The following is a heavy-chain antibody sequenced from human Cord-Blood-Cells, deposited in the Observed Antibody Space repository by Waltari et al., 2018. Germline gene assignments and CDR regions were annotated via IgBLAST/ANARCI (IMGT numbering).Heavy chain of an antibody. V-gene: IGHV4-39*01. Sequence: QLQLQESGPGLVKPSETLSLTCTVSGGSISSSSYYWGWIRQPPGKGLEWIGSSYYSGTTYYNPSLKGRVTISVDTSKHQFSLKLSSVTAADTAAYYCARREYGSGTHKADAFDIWGQGTMVTVSS. J-gene: IGHJ3*02. CDR1: GGSISSSSYY. CDR2: SYYSGTT. CDR3: ARREYGSGTHKADAFDI. D-gene: IGHD3-10*01.